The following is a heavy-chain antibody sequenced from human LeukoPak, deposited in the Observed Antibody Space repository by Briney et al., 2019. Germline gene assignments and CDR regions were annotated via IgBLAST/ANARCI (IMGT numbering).Heavy chain of an antibody. Sequence: PGGSLRLSCAASGFTFSSYAMHWVRQAPGKGLEWVAVIWYDGSNKYYADSVKGRFTISRDNSKNTLYLQMNSLRAEDTAVYYCARDIVATIGYCYYYYYGMDVWGKGTTVTVSS. CDR3: ARDIVATIGYCYYYYYGMDV. D-gene: IGHD5-12*01. V-gene: IGHV3-33*08. J-gene: IGHJ6*04. CDR1: GFTFSSYA. CDR2: IWYDGSNK.